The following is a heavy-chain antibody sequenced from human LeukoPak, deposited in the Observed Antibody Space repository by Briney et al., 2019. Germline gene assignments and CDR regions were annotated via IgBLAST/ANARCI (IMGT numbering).Heavy chain of an antibody. D-gene: IGHD3-3*01. CDR3: ARAFWSGYYIDY. Sequence: GGSLRLSYAASGFTFSSYSMNWVRQAPGKGLEWVSSISSSSSYIYYADSVKGRFTISRDNAKNSLSLQMNSLRAEDTALYYCARAFWSGYYIDYWGQGTLVTVSS. CDR1: GFTFSSYS. V-gene: IGHV3-21*04. CDR2: ISSSSSYI. J-gene: IGHJ4*02.